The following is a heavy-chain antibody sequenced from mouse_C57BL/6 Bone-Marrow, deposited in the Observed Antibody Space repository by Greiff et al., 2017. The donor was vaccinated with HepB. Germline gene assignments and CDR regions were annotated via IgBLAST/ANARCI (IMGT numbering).Heavy chain of an antibody. CDR2: ISDGGSYT. J-gene: IGHJ3*01. CDR3: ARGVTTVPLFAY. CDR1: GFTFSSYA. Sequence: EVKLMESGGGLVKPGGSLKLSCAASGFTFSSYAMSWVRQTPEKRLEWVATISDGGSYTYYPDNVKGRFTISRDNAKNNLYLQMSHLKSEDTAMYYCARGVTTVPLFAYWGQGTLVTVSA. V-gene: IGHV5-4*03. D-gene: IGHD1-1*01.